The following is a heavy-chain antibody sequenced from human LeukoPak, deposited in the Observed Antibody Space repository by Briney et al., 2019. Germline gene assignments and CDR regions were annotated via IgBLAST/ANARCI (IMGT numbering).Heavy chain of an antibody. CDR3: ARVRVWFGELLDY. J-gene: IGHJ4*02. Sequence: GGSLRLSFAASGFAFSSYDMHWVRQASGKGLEWVSGIGAFGNTYYGVAVRGRFTISRDKAKNTLYLQMNSLRAEDTAVYYCARVRVWFGELLDYWGQGTLVTVSS. V-gene: IGHV3-13*01. D-gene: IGHD3-10*01. CDR2: IGAFGNT. CDR1: GFAFSSYD.